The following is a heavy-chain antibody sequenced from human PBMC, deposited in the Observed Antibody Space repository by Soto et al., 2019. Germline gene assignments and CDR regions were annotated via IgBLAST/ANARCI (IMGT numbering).Heavy chain of an antibody. CDR2: IYYSGST. Sequence: TVSGGSISSGGYYWSWIRQHPGKGLEWIGYIYYSGSTYYNPSLKSRVTISVDTSKNQFSLKLSSVTAADTAVYYCARGDYRDYYYYGMDVWGQGTTVTVSS. CDR3: ARGDYRDYYYYGMDV. J-gene: IGHJ6*02. D-gene: IGHD4-4*01. CDR1: GGSISSGGYY. V-gene: IGHV4-31*03.